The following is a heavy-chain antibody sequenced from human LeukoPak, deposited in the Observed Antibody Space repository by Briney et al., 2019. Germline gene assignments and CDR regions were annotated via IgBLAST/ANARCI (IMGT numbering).Heavy chain of an antibody. V-gene: IGHV4-59*01. Sequence: SETLSLTCTVSGGSISTYYWSWIRQPPGEGLEWIGYIYYSGCTNYHPSLKSRVTMSVDTSKNQFSLKLTSVTAADTAVYYCASGGAGIAAAPWGQGTMVTVSS. CDR2: IYYSGCT. CDR1: GGSISTYY. D-gene: IGHD6-13*01. CDR3: ASGGAGIAAAP. J-gene: IGHJ3*01.